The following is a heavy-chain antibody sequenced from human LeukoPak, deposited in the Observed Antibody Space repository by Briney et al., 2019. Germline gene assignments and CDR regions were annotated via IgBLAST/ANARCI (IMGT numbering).Heavy chain of an antibody. Sequence: PGGSLRLSCAASGFTFSDYATSWVRQAPGKGLEWVSAISGRGTNTYYADSVKGRFTISRDNSKNTLYLQMNSLRAEDTAVYYCAKDVITIFRVGDNWFDPWGQGTLVTVSS. J-gene: IGHJ5*02. CDR3: AKDVITIFRVGDNWFDP. V-gene: IGHV3-23*01. CDR2: ISGRGTNT. D-gene: IGHD3-3*01. CDR1: GFTFSDYA.